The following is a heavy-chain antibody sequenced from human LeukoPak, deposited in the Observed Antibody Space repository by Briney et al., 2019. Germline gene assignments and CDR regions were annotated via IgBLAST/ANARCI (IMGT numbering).Heavy chain of an antibody. CDR1: GFTVSSNY. V-gene: IGHV3-53*01. J-gene: IGHJ4*02. Sequence: EGSLRLSCAASGFTVSSNYMSWVRQAPGKGLEWVSIIYSGGSTFYADSVKGRFTISRDNAKNSLYLQMNSLRAEDTAVYYCASDLVVPDYWGQGTLVTVSS. CDR3: ASDLVVPDY. D-gene: IGHD2-15*01. CDR2: IYSGGST.